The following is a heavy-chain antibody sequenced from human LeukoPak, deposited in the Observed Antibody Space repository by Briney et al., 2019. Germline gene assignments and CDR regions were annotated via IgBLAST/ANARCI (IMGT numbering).Heavy chain of an antibody. Sequence: GESLKISCKGSGYSFTNSWIAWVRQMPGKGLECMGIIYPGDSETRYSPSFQGQVTISVDKSTSTAYLQRSSLKASDTAMYYCARQGCSTTSCHTIDYWGQGTLVTVSS. D-gene: IGHD2-2*01. CDR1: GYSFTNSW. CDR2: IYPGDSET. CDR3: ARQGCSTTSCHTIDY. V-gene: IGHV5-51*01. J-gene: IGHJ4*02.